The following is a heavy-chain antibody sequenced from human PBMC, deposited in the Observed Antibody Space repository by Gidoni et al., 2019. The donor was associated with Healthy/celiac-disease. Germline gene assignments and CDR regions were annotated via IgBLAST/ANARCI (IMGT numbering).Heavy chain of an antibody. CDR1: GYTFTSYA. CDR3: ARVGRFSMNDAFDI. Sequence: QVQLVQSGAEVKKPGASVKVSCKASGYTFTSYAMHWVRQAPGQRLEWMGWINAGNGNTKYSQKFQGRVTITRDTSASTAYMELSSLRSEDTAVYYCARVGRFSMNDAFDIWGQGTMVTVSS. CDR2: INAGNGNT. D-gene: IGHD3-10*01. J-gene: IGHJ3*02. V-gene: IGHV1-3*01.